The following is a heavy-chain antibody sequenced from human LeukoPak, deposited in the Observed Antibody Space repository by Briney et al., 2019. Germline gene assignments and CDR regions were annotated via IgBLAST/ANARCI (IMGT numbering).Heavy chain of an antibody. CDR3: ARDLGSSGYGFDS. D-gene: IGHD5-12*01. CDR1: GDSINNYH. CDR2: IYYSGST. V-gene: IGHV4-59*01. J-gene: IGHJ5*01. Sequence: SETLSLTCAVSGDSINNYHWSWIRQPPGKGLEWIGYIYYSGSTNYNPSLKSRVTISIDTSKNQFSLELNSVTAAGTAVYYCARDLGSSGYGFDSWGPGTLVTVSP.